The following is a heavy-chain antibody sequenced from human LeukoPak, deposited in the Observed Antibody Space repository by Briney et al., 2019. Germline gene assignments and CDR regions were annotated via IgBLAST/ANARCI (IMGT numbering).Heavy chain of an antibody. CDR2: INPRGGRT. CDR3: ARDLLNSWVLHAHYYYYYTAV. J-gene: IGHJ6*03. V-gene: IGHV1-46*04. D-gene: IGHD1-26*01. Sequence: EASLKVSCEASGYTFTSSNMYWVPATPGQGREWMGIINPRGGRTSYAQKSRGRVTMTRDTSTSTVYMGPSTLRSEDTALYYCARDLLNSWVLHAHYYYYYTAVWGKGPTVTVSS. CDR1: GYTFTSSN.